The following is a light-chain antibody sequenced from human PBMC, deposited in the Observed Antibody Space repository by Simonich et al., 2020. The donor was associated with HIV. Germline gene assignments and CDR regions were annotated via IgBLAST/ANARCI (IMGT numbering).Light chain of an antibody. CDR2: GAS. J-gene: IGKJ3*01. Sequence: EIVMTQSPATLSVSPGERATLSCRASQSVSSNLAWYEQKPGQAPRLLIYGASTRATGIPARFSGSGSGTEFTLTISSTQSEDFAVYYCQQYNNWPSPFTFGPGTKVDIK. CDR3: QQYNNWPSPFT. V-gene: IGKV3-15*01. CDR1: QSVSSN.